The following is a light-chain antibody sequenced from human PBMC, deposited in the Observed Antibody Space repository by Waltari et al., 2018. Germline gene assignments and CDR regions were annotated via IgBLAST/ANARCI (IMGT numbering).Light chain of an antibody. CDR3: QSYDSSLSGSV. V-gene: IGLV1-40*01. J-gene: IGLJ2*01. CDR2: DKN. Sequence: QSVLTQPPSVSGAPGQRVTISCTGSSSNIGAGYDVHWYQQLPGTAPKLLIYDKNNRPSGVPDRFSGSKSGTSASLAITGLQAEDEADYYCQSYDSSLSGSVFGGVTKLTVL. CDR1: SSNIGAGYD.